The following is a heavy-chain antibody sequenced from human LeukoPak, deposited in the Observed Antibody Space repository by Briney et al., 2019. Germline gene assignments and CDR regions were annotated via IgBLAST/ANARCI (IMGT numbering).Heavy chain of an antibody. J-gene: IGHJ3*02. CDR1: GFTLSSYW. Sequence: GGSLRLSCAASGFTLSSYWMHWVRQAPGKGLVWVSCISGSSVYRYYADPVKGRFTISRDNAKNSLYLQMNSLRAEDTAVYYCARVSVAGSVIDAFDMWGQGTMVTVSS. V-gene: IGHV3-21*01. CDR3: ARVSVAGSVIDAFDM. D-gene: IGHD6-19*01. CDR2: ISGSSVYR.